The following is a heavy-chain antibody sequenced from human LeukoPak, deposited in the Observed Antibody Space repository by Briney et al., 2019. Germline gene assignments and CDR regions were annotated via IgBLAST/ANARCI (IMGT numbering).Heavy chain of an antibody. J-gene: IGHJ3*02. V-gene: IGHV1-18*01. CDR3: ARRWGITRAFDI. CDR2: ISAYNGNT. Sequence: ASVKVSCKASGYTFTSYGISWVRQAPGQGLEWMGWISAYNGNTNYAQKLQGRVTMTTDTSTSTAYMEMSRLRSDDTAVYYCARRWGITRAFDIWGQGTMVTVSS. CDR1: GYTFTSYG. D-gene: IGHD1-14*01.